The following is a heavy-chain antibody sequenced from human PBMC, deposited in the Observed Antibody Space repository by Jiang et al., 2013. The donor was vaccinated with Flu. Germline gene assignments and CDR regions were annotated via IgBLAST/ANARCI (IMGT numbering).Heavy chain of an antibody. Sequence: RLSCAASGFTFSSYGMHWVRQAPGKGLEWVAVIWYDGSNKYYADSVKGRFTISRDNSKNTLYLQMNSLRAEDTAVYYCARVSNYGDYYFDYWGQGTLVTVSS. D-gene: IGHD4-17*01. CDR1: GFTFSSYG. CDR3: ARVSNYGDYYFDY. V-gene: IGHV3-33*01. J-gene: IGHJ4*02. CDR2: IWYDGSNK.